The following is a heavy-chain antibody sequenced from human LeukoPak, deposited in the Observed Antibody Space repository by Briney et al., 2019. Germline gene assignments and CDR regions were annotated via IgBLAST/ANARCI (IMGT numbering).Heavy chain of an antibody. D-gene: IGHD6-19*01. CDR1: GFTFVNHA. J-gene: IGHJ4*02. Sequence: GGSLRLSCAASGFTFVNHAMTWVRQAPGEGLEWVSAIGGSGGGTYYADSVKGRFTISRDNAKNTLYLQMNSLRAEDTAVYYCARALSSGWYYFDYWGQGTLVTVSS. CDR2: IGGSGGGT. V-gene: IGHV3-23*01. CDR3: ARALSSGWYYFDY.